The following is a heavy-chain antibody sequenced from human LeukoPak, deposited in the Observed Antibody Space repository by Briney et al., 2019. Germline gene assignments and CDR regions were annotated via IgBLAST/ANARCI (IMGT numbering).Heavy chain of an antibody. J-gene: IGHJ4*02. CDR1: GFTFSSYS. Sequence: GSLRLSCAASGFTFSSYSMNWVRQAPGKGLEWIGSIYYSGSTYYNPSLKSRVTISVDTSKNQFSLKLSSVTAADTAVYYCARVLRATYSGYDFYFDYWGQGTLVTVSS. CDR3: ARVLRATYSGYDFYFDY. D-gene: IGHD5-12*01. CDR2: IYYSGST. V-gene: IGHV4-39*07.